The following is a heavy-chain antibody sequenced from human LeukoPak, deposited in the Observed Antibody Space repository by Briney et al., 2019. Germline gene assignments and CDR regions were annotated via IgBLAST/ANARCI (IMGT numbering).Heavy chain of an antibody. CDR2: IIPIFGTA. V-gene: IGHV1-69*13. CDR3: ARIVVVAAISWFDP. J-gene: IGHJ5*02. D-gene: IGHD2-15*01. CDR1: GGTFSSYA. Sequence: EASVKVSCKASGGTFSSYAISWVRQAPGQGLEWMGGIIPIFGTANYAQKFQGRGTITADESKSTAYMELSSLRSEDTAAYHCARIVVVAAISWFDPWGQGTLVTVSS.